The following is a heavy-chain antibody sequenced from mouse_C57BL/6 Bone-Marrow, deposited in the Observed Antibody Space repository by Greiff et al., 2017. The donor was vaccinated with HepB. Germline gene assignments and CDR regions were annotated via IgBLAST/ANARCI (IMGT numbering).Heavy chain of an antibody. D-gene: IGHD2-3*01. CDR2: IRNKANNHAT. Sequence: EVQRVESGGGLVQPGGSMKLSCAASGFTFSDAWMDWVRQSPEKGLEWVAEIRNKANNHATYYAESVKGRFTISRDDSKSSVYLQMNSLRAEDTGIYYCTLIYDGYPWFAYWGQGTLVTVSA. CDR1: GFTFSDAW. V-gene: IGHV6-6*01. CDR3: TLIYDGYPWFAY. J-gene: IGHJ3*01.